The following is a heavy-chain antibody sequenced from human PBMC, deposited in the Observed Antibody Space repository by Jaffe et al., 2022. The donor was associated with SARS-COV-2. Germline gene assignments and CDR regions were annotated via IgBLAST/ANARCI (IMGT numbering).Heavy chain of an antibody. Sequence: QVQLQESGPGLVKPSQTLSLTCTVSGGSISSGGYYWSWIRQHPGKGLEWIGYIYYSGSTYYNPSLKSRVTISVDTSKNQFSLKLSSVTAADTAVYYCARVNCSGGSCYPYGMDVWGQGTTVTVSS. CDR3: ARVNCSGGSCYPYGMDV. D-gene: IGHD2-15*01. V-gene: IGHV4-31*03. J-gene: IGHJ6*02. CDR1: GGSISSGGYY. CDR2: IYYSGST.